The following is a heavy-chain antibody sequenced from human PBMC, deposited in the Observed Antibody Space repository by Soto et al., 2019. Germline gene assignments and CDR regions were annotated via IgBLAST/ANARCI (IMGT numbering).Heavy chain of an antibody. D-gene: IGHD4-4*01. V-gene: IGHV4-59*01. CDR2: IYYSGST. Sequence: QVQLQESGPGLVKPSETLSLTCTVSGGSISSYYWSWIRQPPGKGLEWIGYIYYSGSTNYNPSLKSRVTISVDTSKNQFSLKLSSVTAADTAVYYCARFGPLQYPRLFDYWGQGTLVTVSS. J-gene: IGHJ4*02. CDR3: ARFGPLQYPRLFDY. CDR1: GGSISSYY.